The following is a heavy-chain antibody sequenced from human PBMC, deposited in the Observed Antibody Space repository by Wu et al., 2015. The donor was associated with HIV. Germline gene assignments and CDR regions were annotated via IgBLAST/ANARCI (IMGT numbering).Heavy chain of an antibody. CDR2: IIPIFGTA. Sequence: QVQLVQSGAEVKKPGSSVKVSCKASGGTFSSYAISWVRQAPGQGPEWMGRIIPIFGTANYAQKFQGRVTITADESTSTAYMELSSLRSEDTAVYYCASHYDSSGYYDAFDIWGQGTMVTVSS. D-gene: IGHD3-22*01. J-gene: IGHJ3*02. V-gene: IGHV1-69*13. CDR3: ASHYDSSGYYDAFDI. CDR1: GGTFSSYA.